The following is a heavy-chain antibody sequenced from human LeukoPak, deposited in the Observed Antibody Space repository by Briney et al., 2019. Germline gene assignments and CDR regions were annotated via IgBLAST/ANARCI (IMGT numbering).Heavy chain of an antibody. V-gene: IGHV4-39*01. Sequence: SETLSLTCTVSGGPISSSSYHGGWSRQPPGKVLEWIVSIYYSESTYYNPSLKSRVTISVDTSKNQFSLKLSSVNAAATAVYYCNYYDSSGYFDYWGPGTLVTVSS. CDR3: NYYDSSGYFDY. CDR1: GGPISSSSYH. D-gene: IGHD3-22*01. J-gene: IGHJ4*02. CDR2: IYYSEST.